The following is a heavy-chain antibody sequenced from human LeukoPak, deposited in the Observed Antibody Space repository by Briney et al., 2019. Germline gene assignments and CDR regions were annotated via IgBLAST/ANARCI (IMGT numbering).Heavy chain of an antibody. D-gene: IGHD3-9*01. V-gene: IGHV4-34*01. Sequence: SETLSLTCAVYGGSFSGYYWSWIRQPPGKGLEWIGEINHSGSTYYNPSLKSRVTISVDTSKNQFSLKLSSVTAADTAVYYCARLQNYYDILTGYSPNNWFDPWGQGTLVTVSS. CDR3: ARLQNYYDILTGYSPNNWFDP. CDR2: INHSGST. CDR1: GGSFSGYY. J-gene: IGHJ5*02.